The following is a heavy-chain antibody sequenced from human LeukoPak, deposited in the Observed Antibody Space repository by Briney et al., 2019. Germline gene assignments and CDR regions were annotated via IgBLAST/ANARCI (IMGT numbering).Heavy chain of an antibody. Sequence: ASVKVSCKASGYTFSRYGITWVRQAPGQGLEWMGWISTYNGNTNYAQKLQGRVTMTTDTSTSTAYMELRSLRSDDTAVYYCARNPDDYGDYTFDYWGQGTLVTVSS. D-gene: IGHD4-17*01. V-gene: IGHV1-18*01. CDR1: GYTFSRYG. CDR3: ARNPDDYGDYTFDY. J-gene: IGHJ4*02. CDR2: ISTYNGNT.